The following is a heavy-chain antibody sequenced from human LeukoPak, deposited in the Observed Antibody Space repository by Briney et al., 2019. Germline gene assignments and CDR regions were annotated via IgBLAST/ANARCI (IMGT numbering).Heavy chain of an antibody. V-gene: IGHV3-23*01. D-gene: IGHD3-9*01. CDR3: AKVGQHYYDILTGQEADY. CDR1: GFTFSNYA. CDR2: IDGRDDTT. Sequence: GGSLRLSCAASGFTFSNYAMSWVRQAPGKGLQWVSAIDGRDDTTYYADSVEGRFTISRDNSKNTLYFQMNSLRGEDTAVYYCAKVGQHYYDILTGQEADYWGQGTLVTVSS. J-gene: IGHJ4*02.